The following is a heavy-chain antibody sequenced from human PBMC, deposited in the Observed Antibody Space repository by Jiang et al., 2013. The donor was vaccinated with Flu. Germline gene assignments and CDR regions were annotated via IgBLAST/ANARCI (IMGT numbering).Heavy chain of an antibody. V-gene: IGHV4-39*01. CDR3: ARVPDRSPRFDY. J-gene: IGHJ4*02. CDR1: GGSISSSSYY. CDR2: LLYGST. Sequence: LTCTVSGGSISSSSYYWGWIRQPPREGAGVDWEYLLYGSTYYNPSLKSRVTISVDTSKNQFSLKLSSVTAADTAVYYCARVPDRSPRFDYWGQGTLVTVSS.